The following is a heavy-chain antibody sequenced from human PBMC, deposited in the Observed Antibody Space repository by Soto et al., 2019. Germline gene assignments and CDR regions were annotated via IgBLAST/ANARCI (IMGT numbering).Heavy chain of an antibody. V-gene: IGHV4-34*01. Sequence: KTSETLSLTCAVYGGSFSGYYWSWIRQPPGKGLEWIGEINHSGSTNYNPSLKSRVTISVDTSKNQFSLKLSSVTAADTAVYYCARYSGGFCSSTSCPGNPSDGMDVWGKGTRVTVSS. J-gene: IGHJ6*04. D-gene: IGHD2-2*01. CDR3: ARYSGGFCSSTSCPGNPSDGMDV. CDR2: INHSGST. CDR1: GGSFSGYY.